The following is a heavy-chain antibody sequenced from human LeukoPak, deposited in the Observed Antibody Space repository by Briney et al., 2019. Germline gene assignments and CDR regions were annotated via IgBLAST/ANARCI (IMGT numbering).Heavy chain of an antibody. J-gene: IGHJ4*02. D-gene: IGHD3-3*02. CDR3: TTFPYRIFGVVIMWIEPGPIDY. CDR1: GFTVSSNY. CDR2: IKSKTDAGTT. Sequence: GGSLRLSCAASGFTVSSNYMSWVRQAPGKGLEWVGRIKSKTDAGTTDYAAPVKGRFTISRDDSKNTLYLQMNSLKTEDTAVYYCTTFPYRIFGVVIMWIEPGPIDYWGRGTLVTVSS. V-gene: IGHV3-15*01.